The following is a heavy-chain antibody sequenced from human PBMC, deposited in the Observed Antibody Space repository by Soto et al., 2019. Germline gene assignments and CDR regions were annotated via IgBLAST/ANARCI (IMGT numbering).Heavy chain of an antibody. CDR1: GFTFSSYS. V-gene: IGHV3-21*01. CDR3: ARFPDYGDFPGAFDI. J-gene: IGHJ3*02. D-gene: IGHD4-17*01. Sequence: GGSLRLSCAASGFTFSSYSMNWVRQAPGKGLEWVSSISSSSSYIYYADSVKGRFTISRDNAKNSLYLQMNSLRAEDTAVYYCARFPDYGDFPGAFDIWGQGTMVTVSS. CDR2: ISSSSSYI.